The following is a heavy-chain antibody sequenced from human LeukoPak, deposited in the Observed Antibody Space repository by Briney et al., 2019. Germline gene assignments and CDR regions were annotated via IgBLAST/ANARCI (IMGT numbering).Heavy chain of an antibody. J-gene: IGHJ4*02. D-gene: IGHD6-13*01. V-gene: IGHV3-23*01. CDR3: ARGREASHWYRFDY. CDR1: GFTFSSSA. CDR2: MSPSGGTT. Sequence: PGGSLRLSCAASGFTFSSSAMNWVRQAPGKGLEWVSAMSPSGGTTYYADFVKGRFTISRDNSKNTLYLQMNSLRAEDTALYYCARGREASHWYRFDYWGQGTLVTVSS.